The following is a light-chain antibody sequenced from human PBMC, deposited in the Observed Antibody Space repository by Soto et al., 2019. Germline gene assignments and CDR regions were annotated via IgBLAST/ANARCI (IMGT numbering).Light chain of an antibody. J-gene: IGLJ2*01. CDR2: TNN. V-gene: IGLV1-44*01. CDR3: AAWDDSLNGVV. Sequence: QSVLTQPPSASGTPGQRVTISCSGSSSNIGSSTVNWYQQFPGTAPKLLMYTNNQRPSGVPDRFSASKSGTSASLAISGLQSEAAADYYCAAWDDSLNGVVFGGRTKLPVL. CDR1: SSNIGSST.